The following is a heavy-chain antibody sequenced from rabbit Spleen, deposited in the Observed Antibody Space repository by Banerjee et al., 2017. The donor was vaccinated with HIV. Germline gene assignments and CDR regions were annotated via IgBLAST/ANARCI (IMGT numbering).Heavy chain of an antibody. V-gene: IGHV1S45*01. CDR3: ARDGSGWGANFNL. CDR1: GFSFSKDYW. Sequence: QEQLEESGGDLVKPEGSLTLTCTASGFSFSKDYWMCWVRQAPGKGLEWIACIDAGYRDKTYYASWAKGRFTISKTSSTTVTLQMTSLTAADTATYFCARDGSGWGANFNLWGQGTLVTVS. J-gene: IGHJ4*01. CDR2: IDAGYRDKT. D-gene: IGHD4-1*01.